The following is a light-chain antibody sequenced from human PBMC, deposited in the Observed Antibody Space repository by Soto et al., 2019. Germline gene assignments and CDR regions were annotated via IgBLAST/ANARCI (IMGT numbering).Light chain of an antibody. Sequence: DIQMTQSPSSLSASVGDRVTIACQSSHDVSWNLNWFQQKPGEAPKLLIYEASNFERGVPSRFSGRGAGTDFPLTISSLQPEDVATYYCIEYCSMLSFGGGTEVDLK. CDR1: HDVSWN. J-gene: IGKJ4*01. V-gene: IGKV1-33*01. CDR3: IEYCSMLS. CDR2: EAS.